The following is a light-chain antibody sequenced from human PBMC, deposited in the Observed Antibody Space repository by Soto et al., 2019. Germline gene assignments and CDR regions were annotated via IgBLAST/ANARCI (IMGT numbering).Light chain of an antibody. CDR2: DNN. CDR3: VAWDTSLTTTVL. V-gene: IGLV1-51*01. J-gene: IGLJ2*01. CDR1: SSNIENNF. Sequence: QSVLPQPPSVSAAPGQKVILSCSGSSSNIENNFVSWYQQLPGTAPKLLIFDNNKQPSGIPDRFSGSKSGTSATLGITGLQTGDEDEYYCVAWDTSLTTTVLFGGGTQLTVL.